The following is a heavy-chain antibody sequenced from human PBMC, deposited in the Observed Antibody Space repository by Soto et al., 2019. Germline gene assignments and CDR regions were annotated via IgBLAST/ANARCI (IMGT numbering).Heavy chain of an antibody. Sequence: SETLSLTCTVSGGSISSYYWSWIRQPPGKGLEWIGYIYYSGSTNYNPSLKSRVTISVDTSKNQFSLKLSSVTAADTAVYYCARANREVHSSRIYYYYYGMDVWGQGTTVTVSS. V-gene: IGHV4-59*01. CDR1: GGSISSYY. CDR3: ARANREVHSSRIYYYYYGMDV. CDR2: IYYSGST. J-gene: IGHJ6*02. D-gene: IGHD6-13*01.